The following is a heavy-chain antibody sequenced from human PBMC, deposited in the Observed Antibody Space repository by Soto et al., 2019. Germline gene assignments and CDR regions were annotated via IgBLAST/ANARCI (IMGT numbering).Heavy chain of an antibody. CDR3: ARGNHRWLQLWYFDL. CDR1: GGTFSSYT. J-gene: IGHJ2*01. V-gene: IGHV1-69*12. CDR2: IIPIFGTA. D-gene: IGHD5-12*01. Sequence: QVQLVQSGAEVKKPGSSVTVSCKASGGTFSSYTISWVRQAPGQGLEWMGGIIPIFGTANYAQKFQGRVTITAEQSPXHAYMGLSSLRSEDTAVYYCARGNHRWLQLWYFDLWGRGTLVTVSS.